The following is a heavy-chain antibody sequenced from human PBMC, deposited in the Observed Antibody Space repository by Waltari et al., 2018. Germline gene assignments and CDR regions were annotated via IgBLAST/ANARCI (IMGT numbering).Heavy chain of an antibody. V-gene: IGHV3-23*01. CDR3: GKDQENDPSCEVT. Sequence: EVQLLESGGDLVQPGGSLRLSCADSGFTFTNYAMIWVRQVPGKGLEWVSSISSSGGGSYYADSVKGRFTISRDNSRGTLSLQMNSLTAEDTAVYYCGKDQENDPSCEVTWGQGTLVTVSS. CDR1: GFTFTNYA. CDR2: ISSSGGGS. J-gene: IGHJ5*02.